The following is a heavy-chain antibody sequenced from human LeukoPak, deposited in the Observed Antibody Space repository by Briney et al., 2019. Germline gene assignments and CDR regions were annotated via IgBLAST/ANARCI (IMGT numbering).Heavy chain of an antibody. CDR3: ARHVKGLGYPYAFDI. D-gene: IGHD2-15*01. CDR2: IYYSGST. J-gene: IGHJ3*02. Sequence: SETLSLTCTVSSGSISSYYWSWIRQPPGKGLEWIGYIYYSGSTNYNPSLKSRVTISVDTSKNQFSLKLSSVTAADTAVYYCARHVKGLGYPYAFDIWGQGTMVTVSS. CDR1: SGSISSYY. V-gene: IGHV4-59*08.